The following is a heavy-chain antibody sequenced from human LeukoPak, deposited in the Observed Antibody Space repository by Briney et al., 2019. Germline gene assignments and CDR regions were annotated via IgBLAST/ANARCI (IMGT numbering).Heavy chain of an antibody. J-gene: IGHJ4*02. CDR2: IIPIFGTA. CDR1: GGTFSKYA. CDR3: ARFATPYFALEDDDFNLNY. V-gene: IGHV1-69*01. Sequence: ASVKVSCKAFGGTFSKYAFSWVRQAPGQGLEWMGGIIPIFGTANHAQKFQGRVTITADQSTYTVYMELNSLRSEDTAVYYCARFATPYFALEDDDFNLNYWGQGTLVTVSS. D-gene: IGHD2-15*01.